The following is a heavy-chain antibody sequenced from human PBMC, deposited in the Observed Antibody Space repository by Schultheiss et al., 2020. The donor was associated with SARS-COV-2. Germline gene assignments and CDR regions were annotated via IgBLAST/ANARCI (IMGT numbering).Heavy chain of an antibody. D-gene: IGHD3-10*01. V-gene: IGHV4-34*01. Sequence: SETLSLTCAVYGGSFSGYYWSWIRQPPGKGLEWIGEINHSGSTNYNPSLKSRVTISVDTSKNQFSLRLSSVTAADTAMYYCAILSGSTEEFDYWGQGTLVTVSS. J-gene: IGHJ4*02. CDR3: AILSGSTEEFDY. CDR1: GGSFSGYY. CDR2: INHSGST.